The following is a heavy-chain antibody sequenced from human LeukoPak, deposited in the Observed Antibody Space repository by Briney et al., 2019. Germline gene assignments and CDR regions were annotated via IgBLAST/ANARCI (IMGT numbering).Heavy chain of an antibody. CDR1: GYTFTSYG. CDR3: ARGGYCSGGSCYSGFLFDY. J-gene: IGHJ4*02. Sequence: GASVKVSCKASGYTFTSYGISWVRQAPGQGLEWMGWISAYNGNTNYAQKLQGRVTMTTDTSTSTAYMELRSLRSDDTAVYYCARGGYCSGGSCYSGFLFDYWGQGTLVTVSS. D-gene: IGHD2-15*01. CDR2: ISAYNGNT. V-gene: IGHV1-18*01.